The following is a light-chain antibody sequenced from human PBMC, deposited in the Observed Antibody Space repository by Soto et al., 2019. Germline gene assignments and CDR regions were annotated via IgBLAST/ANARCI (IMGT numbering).Light chain of an antibody. CDR3: SSYTRTSTLV. J-gene: IGLJ2*01. Sequence: QSVLTQPASVSGSPGQSITISCTGTSSDVGGYNYVSWYQHHPGKAPKLMIFEVSNRPSGVSNRFSGSKSGNTASLTISGLQPEDAADYFCSSYTRTSTLVFGGGSKLTVL. V-gene: IGLV2-14*01. CDR1: SSDVGGYNY. CDR2: EVS.